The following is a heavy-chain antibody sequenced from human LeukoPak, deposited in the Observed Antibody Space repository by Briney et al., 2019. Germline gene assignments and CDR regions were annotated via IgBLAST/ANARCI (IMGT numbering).Heavy chain of an antibody. CDR2: IYYTGTT. V-gene: IGHV4-59*01. CDR3: ARYHQPSGPNWLDR. J-gene: IGHJ5*02. CDR1: GGSISTYF. D-gene: IGHD2-15*01. Sequence: KPPETLSLTCTVSGGSISTYFWTWIRQFPGKGLEWIGYIYYTGTTSYNPSLKSRVTISVDTSKNQFSLSLSSVTAADTAVYYCARYHQPSGPNWLDRWGQGTLVTVSS.